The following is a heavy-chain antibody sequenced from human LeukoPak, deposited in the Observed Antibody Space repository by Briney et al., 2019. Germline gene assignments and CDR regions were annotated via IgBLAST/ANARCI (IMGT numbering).Heavy chain of an antibody. D-gene: IGHD6-19*01. J-gene: IGHJ4*02. CDR2: IYYSGST. CDR1: GGSISSYY. CDR3: ARGTRYNSGSPDY. Sequence: PSETLSLTCTVSGGSISSYYWSWLRQPPGKGLEWIGYIYYSGSTNYNPSLKSRVTISVDTSKNQFSLKLSSVTAADTAVYYCARGTRYNSGSPDYWGQGPLVTVSS. V-gene: IGHV4-59*12.